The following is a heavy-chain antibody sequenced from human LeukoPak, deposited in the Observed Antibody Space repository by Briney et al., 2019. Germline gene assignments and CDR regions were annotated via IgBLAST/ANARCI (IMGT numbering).Heavy chain of an antibody. CDR3: AKVAFGGIAVAGPFDY. CDR2: ISWNSGSI. J-gene: IGHJ4*02. V-gene: IGHV3-9*03. Sequence: GRSLRLSCAACGFTFDDYAMHWVRQAPGEGLEGVSGISWNSGSIVYADSVKGRFTISRDNAKTSLYLQMNSLRAEDMALYYCAKVAFGGIAVAGPFDYWGQGTLVTVSS. CDR1: GFTFDDYA. D-gene: IGHD6-19*01.